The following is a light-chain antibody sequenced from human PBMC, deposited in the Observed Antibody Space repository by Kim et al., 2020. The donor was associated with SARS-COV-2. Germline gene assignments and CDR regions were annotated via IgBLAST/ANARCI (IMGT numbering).Light chain of an antibody. Sequence: SVAPGQTASITCSGDKLGDKYACWYQQKPGQSPVLVIYQDTKRPSGIPERFSGSNSGNTATLTISGTQAMDEADYYCQAWDSSTVVFGGGTKLTVL. V-gene: IGLV3-1*01. CDR1: KLGDKY. CDR2: QDT. CDR3: QAWDSSTVV. J-gene: IGLJ2*01.